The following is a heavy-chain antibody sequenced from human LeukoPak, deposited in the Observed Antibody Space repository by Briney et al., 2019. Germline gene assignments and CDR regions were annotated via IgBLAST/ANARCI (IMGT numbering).Heavy chain of an antibody. Sequence: ASVKVSCKASGYTFTSYGISWVRQAPGQGLEWMEWISAYNGNTNYAQKLQGRVTMTTDTSTSTAYMELRSLRSDDTAVYYCARGGVDYYYYYGMDVWGQGTTVTVSS. CDR2: ISAYNGNT. CDR1: GYTFTSYG. CDR3: ARGGVDYYYYYGMDV. D-gene: IGHD3-10*01. J-gene: IGHJ6*02. V-gene: IGHV1-18*01.